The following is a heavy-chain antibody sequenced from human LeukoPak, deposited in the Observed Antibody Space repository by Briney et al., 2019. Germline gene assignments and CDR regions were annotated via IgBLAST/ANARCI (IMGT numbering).Heavy chain of an antibody. J-gene: IGHJ4*02. V-gene: IGHV3-30*03. CDR3: AREEGASGSAFDY. Sequence: PGGSLRLSCADSGFAFSSYWMSWVRQAPGKGLEWVAFIPYDGSVKYYADSVKGRFPISRDNSKNTLFLQMNSLRAEDTAVFYCAREEGASGSAFDYWGPGTLVTVSS. CDR2: IPYDGSVK. D-gene: IGHD3-10*01. CDR1: GFAFSSYW.